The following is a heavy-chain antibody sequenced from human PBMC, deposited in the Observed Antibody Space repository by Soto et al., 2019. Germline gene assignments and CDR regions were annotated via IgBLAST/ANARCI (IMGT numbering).Heavy chain of an antibody. D-gene: IGHD2-21*02. J-gene: IGHJ4*02. CDR2: INPNSGGT. V-gene: IGHV1-2*04. Sequence: ASVKVSCKASGYTFTGYYLHWVRQAPGQGLEGMGWINPNSGGTNYAQKFQGWVTMTRDTSISTAYMELSRLRSDDTAVYYCARAHCGGDCYSGVDYWGRGTLVTVYS. CDR1: GYTFTGYY. CDR3: ARAHCGGDCYSGVDY.